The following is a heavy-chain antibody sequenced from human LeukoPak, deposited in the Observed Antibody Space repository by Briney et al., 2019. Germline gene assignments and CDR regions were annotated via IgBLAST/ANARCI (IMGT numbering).Heavy chain of an antibody. V-gene: IGHV3-11*04. J-gene: IGHJ4*02. CDR3: GRGHWGLDN. CDR1: GFTFSDYY. Sequence: GGSLRLSCAASGFTFSDYYMTWIRQTPGKGLEWVSYISESGDSIYYADSARGRFTTSRDNAKSSLYLQMDSLRAEDAAVYYCGRGHWGLDNWGQGALVTVSS. D-gene: IGHD7-27*01. CDR2: ISESGDSI.